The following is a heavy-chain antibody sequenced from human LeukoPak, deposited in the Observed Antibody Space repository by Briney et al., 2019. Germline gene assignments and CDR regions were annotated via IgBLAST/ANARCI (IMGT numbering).Heavy chain of an antibody. CDR3: ATVGPEKYYYDAPYAFDI. D-gene: IGHD3-22*01. J-gene: IGHJ3*02. CDR1: GYTLTELS. CDR2: FDPEDGET. V-gene: IGHV1-24*01. Sequence: ASVKVSCKVSGYTLTELSMHWVRQAPGKGLEWMGGFDPEDGETIYAQKFQGRVTMTEDTSTDTAYMELSSLRSEDTAVYYCATVGPEKYYYDAPYAFDIWGQGTMVTVSS.